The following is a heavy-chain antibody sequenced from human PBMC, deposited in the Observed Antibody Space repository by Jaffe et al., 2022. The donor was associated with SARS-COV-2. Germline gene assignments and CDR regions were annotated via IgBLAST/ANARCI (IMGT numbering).Heavy chain of an antibody. V-gene: IGHV3-30-3*01. J-gene: IGHJ4*02. Sequence: QVQLVESGGGVVQPGRSLRLSCAASGFTFSSYAMHWVRQAPGKGLEWVAVISYDGSNKYYADSVKGRFTISRDNSKNTLYLQMNSLRAEDTAVYYCARDAVTPRQGIDYWGQGTLVTVSS. CDR3: ARDAVTPRQGIDY. D-gene: IGHD4-17*01. CDR2: ISYDGSNK. CDR1: GFTFSSYA.